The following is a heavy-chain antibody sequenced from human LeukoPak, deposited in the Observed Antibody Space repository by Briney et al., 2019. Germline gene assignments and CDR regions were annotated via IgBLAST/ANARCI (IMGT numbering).Heavy chain of an antibody. CDR1: GGSVSSGSYY. V-gene: IGHV4-61*01. D-gene: IGHD4-17*01. J-gene: IGHJ4*02. Sequence: SETLSLTCTVSGGSVSSGSYYWSWIRQPPGTGLEWIGYIYYSGSTNYNPSLKSRVTISVDTSKNQFSLKLSSVTAADTAVYYCARGDHGDLGDWGQGTPVTVSS. CDR2: IYYSGST. CDR3: ARGDHGDLGD.